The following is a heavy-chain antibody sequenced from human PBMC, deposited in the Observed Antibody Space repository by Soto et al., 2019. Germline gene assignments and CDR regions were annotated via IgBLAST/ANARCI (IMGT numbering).Heavy chain of an antibody. D-gene: IGHD2-15*01. CDR1: GGTFNNFA. Sequence: QVQLVQSGAEVKKPGSSVKVSCKASGGTFNNFAINWVRLAPGQGLEWMGGIIPIFDSPNYAQKFKDRVTITADKSTTPDYMELSSLTSDDTAIYYCARGTYCRGIGCYGGYYSYYDMDVWGQGTTVSVSS. V-gene: IGHV1-69*06. CDR2: IIPIFDSP. CDR3: ARGTYCRGIGCYGGYYSYYDMDV. J-gene: IGHJ6*02.